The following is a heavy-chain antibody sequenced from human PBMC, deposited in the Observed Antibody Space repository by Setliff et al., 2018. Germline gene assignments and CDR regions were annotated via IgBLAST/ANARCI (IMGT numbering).Heavy chain of an antibody. CDR3: ARGIITMVRGVTTFSYYFDY. Sequence: PSETLSLTCTVSGGSISSYYWSWIRQPAGKGLGWIGRIYTSGSTNYNPSLKSRVTMSVDTSKNQFSLKLSSVTAADTAVYYCARGIITMVRGVTTFSYYFDYWGQGTLVTVSS. V-gene: IGHV4-4*07. J-gene: IGHJ4*02. CDR1: GGSISSYY. D-gene: IGHD3-10*01. CDR2: IYTSGST.